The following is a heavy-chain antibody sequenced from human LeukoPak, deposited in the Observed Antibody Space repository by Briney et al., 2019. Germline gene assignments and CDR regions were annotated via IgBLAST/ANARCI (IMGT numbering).Heavy chain of an antibody. CDR3: ARGPYGSGSYY. CDR1: GGSISSGDYY. Sequence: SETLSLTCTVSGGSISSGDYYWSWIRQPPGKGLEWIGYIYYSGTTYYNPSLKSRVTISVDTSKNQFSLKLTSVTAADTAVYYCARGPYGSGSYYWGQGTLVTVSS. D-gene: IGHD3-10*01. CDR2: IYYSGTT. J-gene: IGHJ4*02. V-gene: IGHV4-30-4*01.